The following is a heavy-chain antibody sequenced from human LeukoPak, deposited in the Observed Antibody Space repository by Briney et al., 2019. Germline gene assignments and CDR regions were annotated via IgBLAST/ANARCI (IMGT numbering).Heavy chain of an antibody. D-gene: IGHD2-15*01. Sequence: PGGSLRLSCVASGLTVSGNSMSWVGQAPGKGLEWVSTTNSGGNTYYGDSVRGRFTVSRDNSKNTLYLQMNSLRAEDTAVYYCARVKDPSGLFYWGQGAQVTVSS. V-gene: IGHV3-53*01. CDR3: ARVKDPSGLFY. J-gene: IGHJ4*02. CDR1: GLTVSGNS. CDR2: TNSGGNT.